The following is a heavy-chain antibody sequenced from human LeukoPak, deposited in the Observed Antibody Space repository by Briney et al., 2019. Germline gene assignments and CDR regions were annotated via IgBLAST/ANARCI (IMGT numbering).Heavy chain of an antibody. J-gene: IGHJ4*02. V-gene: IGHV3-23*01. CDR1: GFTFSNYG. CDR2: ISGRDSNT. D-gene: IGHD4-23*01. Sequence: PGGSLRLSCAASGFTFSNYGMSWVRQAPGKGLEWVSLISGRDSNTYYADSVEGRFTISRGNSRNTLYLQMNSLSAEDTAIYFCAKRSDYGDNGNYFDYWGQGTPATVSS. CDR3: AKRSDYGDNGNYFDY.